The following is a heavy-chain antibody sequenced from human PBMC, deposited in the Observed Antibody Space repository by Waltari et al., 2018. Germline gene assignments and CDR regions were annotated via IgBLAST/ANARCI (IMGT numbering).Heavy chain of an antibody. CDR3: ARDYYDFWSGSSAAFDI. Sequence: EVQLLESRGGLVQPGGSLRLSCAASGFTFSSYEMTWVRQAQVQGLEWVSYISSSGSTIYYADSVKGRFTISRDNAKNSLYLQMNSLRAEDTAVYYCARDYYDFWSGSSAAFDIWGQGTMVTVSS. D-gene: IGHD3-3*01. J-gene: IGHJ3*02. CDR1: GFTFSSYE. V-gene: IGHV3-48*03. CDR2: ISSSGSTI.